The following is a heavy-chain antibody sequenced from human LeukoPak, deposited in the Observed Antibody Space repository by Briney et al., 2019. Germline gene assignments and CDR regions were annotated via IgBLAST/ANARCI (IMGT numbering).Heavy chain of an antibody. Sequence: PGGSLRLSCAASGFTFSSYGMHWVRQAPGKGLEWVALISYDGTITYYADSVKGRFTVSRDNSRNTLYLQMNSLRGEDAAVYFCAKGYGADGCFDYVLHFWGQGALVTVSS. CDR1: GFTFSSYG. V-gene: IGHV3-30*18. D-gene: IGHD5-12*01. J-gene: IGHJ4*02. CDR3: AKGYGADGCFDYVLHF. CDR2: ISYDGTIT.